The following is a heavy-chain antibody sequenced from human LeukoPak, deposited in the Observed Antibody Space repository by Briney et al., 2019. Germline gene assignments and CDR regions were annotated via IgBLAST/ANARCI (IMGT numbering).Heavy chain of an antibody. Sequence: PGGSLRLSRAASGFTFDDYAMHWVRQAPGKGLEWVSGISWNSGSIGYADSVKGRFTISRDNAKNSLYLQMNSLRAEDTALYYCAKGTGYSSSWYIPSFDYWGQGTLVTVSS. CDR1: GFTFDDYA. D-gene: IGHD6-13*01. CDR3: AKGTGYSSSWYIPSFDY. CDR2: ISWNSGSI. J-gene: IGHJ4*02. V-gene: IGHV3-9*01.